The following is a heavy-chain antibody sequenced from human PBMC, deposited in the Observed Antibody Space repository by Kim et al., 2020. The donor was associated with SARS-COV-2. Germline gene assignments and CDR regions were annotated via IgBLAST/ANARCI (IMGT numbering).Heavy chain of an antibody. D-gene: IGHD6-6*01. J-gene: IGHJ6*02. Sequence: GGSLRLSCAASGFTFSNAWMSWVRQAPGKGLEWVGRIKSKTDGGTTDYAAPVKGRFTISRDDSKNTLYLQMNSLKTEDTAVYYCTTEDGLIAARPYYYYYGMDVWGQGTTVTVSS. CDR2: IKSKTDGGTT. V-gene: IGHV3-15*01. CDR1: GFTFSNAW. CDR3: TTEDGLIAARPYYYYYGMDV.